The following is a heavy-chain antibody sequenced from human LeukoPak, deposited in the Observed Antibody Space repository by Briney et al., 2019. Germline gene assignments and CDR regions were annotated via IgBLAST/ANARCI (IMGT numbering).Heavy chain of an antibody. Sequence: GGSLRLSCAASGFTVSSNYMSWVRQAPGRGLEWVSVIYSGGSTYYADSVKGRFTISRDNSKNTLFLQMNSLRAGDTAVYYCARGTVTMVDYWGERTVHTVSS. CDR1: GFTVSSNY. J-gene: IGHJ4*02. V-gene: IGHV3-66*01. D-gene: IGHD3-10*01. CDR2: IYSGGST. CDR3: ARGTVTMVDY.